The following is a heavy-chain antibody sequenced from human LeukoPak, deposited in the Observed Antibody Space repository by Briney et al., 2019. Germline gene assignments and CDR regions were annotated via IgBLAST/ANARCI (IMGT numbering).Heavy chain of an antibody. D-gene: IGHD3-10*01. CDR3: ASLTMVRGIDY. CDR2: IYTSGST. V-gene: IGHV4-4*07. J-gene: IGHJ4*02. Sequence: SETLSLTCTVSGGSIGASISSFSWSWIRQPAGKGLEWIGRIYTSGSTNYNPSLKSRITMSVDTSKNQFSLKLSSVTAADTAVYYCASLTMVRGIDYWGQGTLVTVSS. CDR1: GGSIGASISSFS.